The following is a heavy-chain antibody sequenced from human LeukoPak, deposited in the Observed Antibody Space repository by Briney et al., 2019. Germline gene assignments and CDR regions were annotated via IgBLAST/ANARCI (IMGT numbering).Heavy chain of an antibody. V-gene: IGHV4-59*08. J-gene: IGHJ5*02. Sequence: PSGTLSLTCTVSGASFSSYFWTWIRQSPGKGLEWIGYIYYSGSTNYNPSLKSRVTISVDTSKNQFSLKLNSVTAADTAVYYCARYDYGSGYPGSWLDPWGQGTLVTVSS. CDR3: ARYDYGSGYPGSWLDP. D-gene: IGHD3-10*01. CDR2: IYYSGST. CDR1: GASFSSYF.